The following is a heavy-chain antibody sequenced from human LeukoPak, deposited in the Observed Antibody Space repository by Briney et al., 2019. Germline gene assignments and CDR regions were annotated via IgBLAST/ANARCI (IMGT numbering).Heavy chain of an antibody. CDR3: ARDTWEGSGSYWAD. CDR1: GGSITSYY. J-gene: IGHJ4*02. Sequence: SETLSLTCSVSGGSITSYYWSWIRRPAGKGLEWIGRIYSSGITNYSPSLKRRFTMSVDTSKNQFSLKLTSVTAADTAVYYCARDTWEGSGSYWADWGQGTLVTVSS. V-gene: IGHV4-4*07. D-gene: IGHD3-10*01. CDR2: IYSSGIT.